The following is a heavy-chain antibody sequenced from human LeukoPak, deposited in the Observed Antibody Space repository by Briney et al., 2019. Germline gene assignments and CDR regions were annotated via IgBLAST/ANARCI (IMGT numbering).Heavy chain of an antibody. J-gene: IGHJ6*03. Sequence: GGSLRLSCAASGFTFSSYEMNWVRQAPGKGLEWVSYISSSGSTIYYADSVKGRFTISRDNAKNSLYLQMNSLRAEDTAVYYCARDQANCSGGSCYSGNYYYYMDVWGKGTTVTISS. V-gene: IGHV3-48*03. CDR3: ARDQANCSGGSCYSGNYYYYMDV. CDR1: GFTFSSYE. CDR2: ISSSGSTI. D-gene: IGHD2-15*01.